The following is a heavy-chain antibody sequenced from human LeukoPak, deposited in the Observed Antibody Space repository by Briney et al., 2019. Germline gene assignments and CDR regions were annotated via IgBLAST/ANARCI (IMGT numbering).Heavy chain of an antibody. CDR2: IYYSGST. CDR3: ARQDDFWSGLHYYYYGMDV. J-gene: IGHJ6*02. D-gene: IGHD3-3*01. Sequence: SETLSLTCTVSGGSMSGYYWSWIRQPPGKGLEWIGYIYYSGSTNYNPSLKSRVTISVDTSKNQFSLRLSSVTAADTAVYYCARQDDFWSGLHYYYYGMDVWGQGTTVTVSS. V-gene: IGHV4-59*01. CDR1: GGSMSGYY.